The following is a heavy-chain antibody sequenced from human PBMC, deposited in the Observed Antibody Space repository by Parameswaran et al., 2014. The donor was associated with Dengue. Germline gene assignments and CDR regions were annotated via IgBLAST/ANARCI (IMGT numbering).Heavy chain of an antibody. V-gene: IGHV3-21*01. CDR2: ISSSSSYI. Sequence: GLEWVSSISSSSSYIYYADSVKGRFTISRDNAKNSLYLQMNSLRAEDTAVYYCAREGYCSSTSCDTYYYYYMDVWGKGTTVTVSS. D-gene: IGHD2-2*02. CDR3: AREGYCSSTSCDTYYYYYMDV. J-gene: IGHJ6*03.